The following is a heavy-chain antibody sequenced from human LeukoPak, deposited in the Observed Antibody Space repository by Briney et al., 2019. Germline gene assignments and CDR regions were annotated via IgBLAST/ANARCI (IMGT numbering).Heavy chain of an antibody. CDR3: ARGGAARLHFQN. V-gene: IGHV4-59*01. D-gene: IGHD6-6*01. Sequence: SETLSLTCTVSGGSISTYYWNWIRQPPGKGLEWIGYIYHSGSTNYNPSLQSRVTISVDTSKNQFSLNLNSATAADTAVYYCARGGAARLHFQNWGQGTLVTVSS. CDR1: GGSISTYY. CDR2: IYHSGST. J-gene: IGHJ1*01.